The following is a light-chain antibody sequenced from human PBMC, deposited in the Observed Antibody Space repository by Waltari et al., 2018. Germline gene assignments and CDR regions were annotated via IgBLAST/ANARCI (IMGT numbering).Light chain of an antibody. CDR1: QSVMNH. CDR3: QQYHNWWT. J-gene: IGKJ1*01. V-gene: IGKV3-15*01. Sequence: EIVMTHSPATLSVSSGERATLSCRASQSVMNHVAWYQQKPGQAPRLLMCDASIRATGIPPRFSGSGSGTEFTLTISSLQSEDFAVYYCQQYHNWWTFGQGTKVEIK. CDR2: DAS.